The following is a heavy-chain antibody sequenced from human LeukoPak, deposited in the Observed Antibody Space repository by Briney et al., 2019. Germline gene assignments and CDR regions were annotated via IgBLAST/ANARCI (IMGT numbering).Heavy chain of an antibody. D-gene: IGHD6-19*01. CDR1: GGFISRSGDY. CDR3: ARQVTPSSGLHWFDP. V-gene: IGHV4-39*01. Sequence: SETLSLTCTVSGGFISRSGDYWGWIRQPPGKGLEWIASICYSGTTYYNPSLKSRVTISVDTSKNQFSLMLTSVTAADTAAYHCARQVTPSSGLHWFDPWGQGTLVTVSS. J-gene: IGHJ5*02. CDR2: ICYSGTT.